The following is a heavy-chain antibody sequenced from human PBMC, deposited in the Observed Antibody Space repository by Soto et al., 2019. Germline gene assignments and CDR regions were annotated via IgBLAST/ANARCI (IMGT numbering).Heavy chain of an antibody. D-gene: IGHD1-26*01. CDR1: GYTFSSYG. CDR3: ARREVGTTLDFDY. Sequence: QVQLVQSGAEVKKPGASVKVSCKASGYTFSSYGISWVRQAPGQGLEWMGWISAYNGNTKYAQKRXXRXXMTTDTSTSTAYMELRSLRSDDTAVYYCARREVGTTLDFDYWGQGTLVTVSS. V-gene: IGHV1-18*01. CDR2: ISAYNGNT. J-gene: IGHJ4*02.